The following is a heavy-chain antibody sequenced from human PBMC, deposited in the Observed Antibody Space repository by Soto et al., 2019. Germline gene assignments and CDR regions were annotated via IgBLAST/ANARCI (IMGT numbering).Heavy chain of an antibody. J-gene: IGHJ5*02. CDR3: ARAQSVLVPAAMGFDP. CDR1: GGSISNHY. D-gene: IGHD2-2*01. V-gene: IGHV4-59*11. Sequence: PSETLSLTCTVSGGSISNHYWSWIRQPPGKGLGWIGDIHYSGSTNYNPSIKSRVTISVDTSKNQFSLKLSSVTAADTAVYYCARAQSVLVPAAMGFDPWGQGTLVTVSS. CDR2: IHYSGST.